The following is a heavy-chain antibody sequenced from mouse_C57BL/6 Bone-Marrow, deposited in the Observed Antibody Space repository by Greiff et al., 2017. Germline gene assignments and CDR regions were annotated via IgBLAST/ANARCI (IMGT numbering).Heavy chain of an antibody. CDR2: IYPRSGNT. V-gene: IGHV1-81*01. Sequence: QVKLQQSGAELARPGASVKLSCKAYGYTFTSYGISWVKQRTGQGLEWIGEIYPRSGNTYYHEKFKGKATLTADKSSSTEYLERRSLSSEDSAVYFCASAYYSNNDYFDYWGQGTTLTVSS. CDR3: ASAYYSNNDYFDY. J-gene: IGHJ2*01. D-gene: IGHD2-5*01. CDR1: GYTFTSYG.